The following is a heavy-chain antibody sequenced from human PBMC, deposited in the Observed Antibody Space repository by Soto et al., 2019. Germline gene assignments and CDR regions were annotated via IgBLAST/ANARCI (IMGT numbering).Heavy chain of an antibody. CDR1: GGTFSSYA. J-gene: IGHJ6*02. D-gene: IGHD2-15*01. V-gene: IGHV1-69*12. CDR2: IIPIFGTA. CDR3: ARDPWWEAATLWYYSYGMDV. Sequence: QVQLVQSGAEVKKPGSSVKVSCKASGGTFSSYAISWVRQAPGQGLEWMGGIIPIFGTANYAQKFQGRVTITADESTSTAYMELSSLRSEDTAVYYCARDPWWEAATLWYYSYGMDVWGQGTTVTVSS.